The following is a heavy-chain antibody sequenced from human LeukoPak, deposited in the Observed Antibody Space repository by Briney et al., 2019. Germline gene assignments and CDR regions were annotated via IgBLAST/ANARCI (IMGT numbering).Heavy chain of an antibody. D-gene: IGHD3-10*01. CDR3: ARAEYGAGSRPFDY. CDR1: GGSISSYY. Sequence: SETLSLTCTASGGSISSYYWSWIRQPAGKGLEWIGRIYTSGSTNYNPSLKGRVTMSVDTSKNQFSLKLSSVTAADTAVYYCARAEYGAGSRPFDYWGQGNLVTVSS. V-gene: IGHV4-4*07. J-gene: IGHJ4*02. CDR2: IYTSGST.